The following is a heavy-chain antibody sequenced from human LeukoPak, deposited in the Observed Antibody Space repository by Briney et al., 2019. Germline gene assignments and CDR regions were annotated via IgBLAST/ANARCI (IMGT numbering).Heavy chain of an antibody. D-gene: IGHD5-24*01. CDR1: AASISSGFYY. Sequence: SDTLSLTCPLSAASISSGFYYCSRIREHPGKGLESIVYIYYIRSTYYHPSPKSPFPMSVDTAQHQCSRTLRPVRAPDTPVYYCARGVRWLQVSYFDYWRQGTLVTVSS. CDR2: IYYIRST. CDR3: ARGVRWLQVSYFDY. V-gene: IGHV4-31*01. J-gene: IGHJ4*02.